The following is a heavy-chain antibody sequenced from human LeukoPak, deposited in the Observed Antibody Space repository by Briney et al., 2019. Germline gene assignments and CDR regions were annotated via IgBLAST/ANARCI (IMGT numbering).Heavy chain of an antibody. J-gene: IGHJ6*04. D-gene: IGHD2-2*01. CDR1: GGSISSYY. Sequence: SETLSLTCTVSGGSISSYYWSWIRQPPGQGLEWMGYIYYSGSANYNHSLTLRVTISVDTSKNQISLTLSPVSAADTAVYYCARDRVPDDIVVVPAAMRPSDYYYYYGMDVWGKGTTDSVSS. CDR2: IYYSGSA. CDR3: ARDRVPDDIVVVPAAMRPSDYYYYYGMDV. V-gene: IGHV4-59*01.